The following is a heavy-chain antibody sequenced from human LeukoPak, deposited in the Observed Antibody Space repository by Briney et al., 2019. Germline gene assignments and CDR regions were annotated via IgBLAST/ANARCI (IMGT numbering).Heavy chain of an antibody. D-gene: IGHD3-22*01. CDR3: AREPDSSGYRTVYYYYYGVDV. V-gene: IGHV1-46*01. CDR2: INPSGGST. CDR1: GYTFTSYY. J-gene: IGHJ6*02. Sequence: ASVKVSCKASGYTFTSYYMHWVRQAPGQGLEWMGIINPSGGSTSYAQKFQGRVTMTRDTSTSTVYMELSSLRSEDTAVYYCAREPDSSGYRTVYYYYYGVDVWGQGTTVTVSS.